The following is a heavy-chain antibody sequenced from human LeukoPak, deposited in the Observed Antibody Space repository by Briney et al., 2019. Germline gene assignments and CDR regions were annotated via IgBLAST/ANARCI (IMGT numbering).Heavy chain of an antibody. CDR3: ARAGGSSWLFDY. J-gene: IGHJ4*02. CDR1: GFTFSSYW. Sequence: GGSLRLPCAASGFTFSSYWMSWVGQAPGKGREGVANIKQDGSEKYYVGSVMGRFTISRDNANTSLYLQMNSLRAEDTAVYYCARAGGSSWLFDYWGQGTLVTVSS. V-gene: IGHV3-7*01. CDR2: IKQDGSEK. D-gene: IGHD6-13*01.